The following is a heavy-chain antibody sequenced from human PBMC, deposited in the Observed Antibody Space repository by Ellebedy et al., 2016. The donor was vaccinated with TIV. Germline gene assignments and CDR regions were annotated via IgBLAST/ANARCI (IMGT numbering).Heavy chain of an antibody. CDR3: ARPDHDYGDYNEYFQH. Sequence: AASVKVSCKASGGTFSSYAISWVRQAPGQGLEWMGGIIPIFGTANYAQKFQGRVTITADESTSTAYMELSSLRSEDTAVYYCARPDHDYGDYNEYFQHWGQGTLVTVSS. D-gene: IGHD4-17*01. CDR1: GGTFSSYA. CDR2: IIPIFGTA. V-gene: IGHV1-69*13. J-gene: IGHJ1*01.